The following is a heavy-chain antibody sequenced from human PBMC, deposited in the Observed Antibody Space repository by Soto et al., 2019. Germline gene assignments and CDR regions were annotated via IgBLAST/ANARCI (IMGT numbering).Heavy chain of an antibody. J-gene: IGHJ6*02. Sequence: SVKVSCQASGGTFSSYAISWVGQAPGQGLEWMGGIIPIFGTANYAQKFQGRVTITADESASTAYMELSSLRSEDTAVYYCAGPPELTRIYYYYGMDVWGQGTTVTVSS. CDR1: GGTFSSYA. V-gene: IGHV1-69*13. CDR3: AGPPELTRIYYYYGMDV. CDR2: IIPIFGTA. D-gene: IGHD1-7*01.